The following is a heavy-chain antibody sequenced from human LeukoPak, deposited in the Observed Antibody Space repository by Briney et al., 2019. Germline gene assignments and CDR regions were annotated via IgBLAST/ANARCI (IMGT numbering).Heavy chain of an antibody. CDR1: GGSISSYY. CDR2: IHGSGST. Sequence: SETLSLTCAVSGGSISSYYWSWIRQPPGKGLEWIGYIHGSGSTNYNPSLNNRVTFSLDTSKNQFFLKLSSVTAADTAVYYCATYIVGAYNWCDPWGQGTLVTVSS. V-gene: IGHV4-59*01. J-gene: IGHJ5*02. CDR3: ATYIVGAYNWCDP. D-gene: IGHD1-26*01.